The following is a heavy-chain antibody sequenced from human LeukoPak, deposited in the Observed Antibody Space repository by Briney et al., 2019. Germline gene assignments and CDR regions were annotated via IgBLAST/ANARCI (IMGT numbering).Heavy chain of an antibody. CDR2: ISGSGGST. J-gene: IGHJ5*02. Sequence: GGSLRLSCAASGFTFSSYARSWVRQAPGKGLEWVSAISGSGGSTYYADSVKGRFTISRDNSKNTLCLQMNSLRAEDTAVYYCAKDLGGYSSSYNWFDPWGQGTLVTVSS. CDR3: AKDLGGYSSSYNWFDP. CDR1: GFTFSSYA. V-gene: IGHV3-23*01. D-gene: IGHD6-13*01.